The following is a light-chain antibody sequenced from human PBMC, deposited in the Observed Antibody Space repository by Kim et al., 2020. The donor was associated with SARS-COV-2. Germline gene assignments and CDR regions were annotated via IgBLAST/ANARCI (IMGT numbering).Light chain of an antibody. J-gene: IGKJ2*01. CDR2: AAS. V-gene: IGKV3-20*01. Sequence: SPGERATLSCRASQSVSSSFFAWHQKPARPPRRLLFCAASSGTAVTPDWFVGGASTTVFTLTISRLEPDDLAVYYCQHSGCSAPYTFGQGTKLEI. CDR3: QHSGCSAPYT. CDR1: QSVSSSF.